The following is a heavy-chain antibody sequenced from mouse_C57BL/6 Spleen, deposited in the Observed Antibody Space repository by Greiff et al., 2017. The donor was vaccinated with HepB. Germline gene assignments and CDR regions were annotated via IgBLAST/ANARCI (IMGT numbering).Heavy chain of an antibody. CDR2: ISDGGSYT. Sequence: DVMLVESGGGLVKPGGSLKLSCAASGFTFSSYAMSWVRQTPEKRLEWVATISDGGSYTYYPDNVKGRFTISRDNAKNNLYLQMSHLKSEDTAMYYCARDGGNYYGSSWFAYWGQGTLVTVSA. CDR3: ARDGGNYYGSSWFAY. D-gene: IGHD1-1*01. CDR1: GFTFSSYA. V-gene: IGHV5-4*01. J-gene: IGHJ3*01.